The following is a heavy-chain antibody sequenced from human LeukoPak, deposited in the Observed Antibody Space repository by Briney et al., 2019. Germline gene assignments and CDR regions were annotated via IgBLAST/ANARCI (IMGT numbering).Heavy chain of an antibody. J-gene: IGHJ6*02. CDR2: IYYSGST. CDR3: ARQYYYYGMDV. Sequence: SETLSLTCTVSGGSISSYYWSWIRQPPGKGLEWIGYIYYSGSTNYNPSLKSRVTISVDTSKNQFSLKLSSVTAADTAVYYCARQYYYYGMDVRGQGTTVTVSS. CDR1: GGSISSYY. V-gene: IGHV4-59*08.